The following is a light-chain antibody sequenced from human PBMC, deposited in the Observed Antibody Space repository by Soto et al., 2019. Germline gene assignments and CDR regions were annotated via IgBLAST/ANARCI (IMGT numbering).Light chain of an antibody. Sequence: ETVLTQSPATLSLSPGERATLSCRASQSVSSFLAWFQQKPGQAPRLLIYDASNRATGIPARSSGSGSGADFTLTISSLEPEDFAVYYCQQRSNWPLTFGGGTRVEIK. J-gene: IGKJ4*01. CDR2: DAS. CDR3: QQRSNWPLT. CDR1: QSVSSF. V-gene: IGKV3-11*01.